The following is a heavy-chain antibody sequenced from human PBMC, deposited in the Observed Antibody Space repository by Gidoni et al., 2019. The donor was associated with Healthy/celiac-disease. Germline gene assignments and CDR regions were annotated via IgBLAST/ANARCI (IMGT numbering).Heavy chain of an antibody. CDR2: IYPGDSDT. J-gene: IGHJ3*02. V-gene: IGHV5-51*01. D-gene: IGHD6-19*01. CDR3: ARDIIVAGTGIAFDI. Sequence: EVQLVQSGAAVKKPGESLKISCTGSGYGFTSYWIAWVRQMPGKGLEWMGIIYPGDSDTRYSPSFQGQVTISADKSISTAYLQWSSLKVSDTAMYYCARDIIVAGTGIAFDIWGQGTKVTVSS. CDR1: GYGFTSYW.